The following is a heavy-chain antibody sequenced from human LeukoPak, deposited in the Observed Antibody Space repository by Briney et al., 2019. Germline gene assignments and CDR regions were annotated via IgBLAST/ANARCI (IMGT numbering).Heavy chain of an antibody. CDR3: TRYHLRYCSGGSCRHFDY. CDR2: IRSKAYGGTT. D-gene: IGHD2-15*01. J-gene: IGHJ4*02. Sequence: GGSLRLSCTASGFTFGDYAMSWVRQAPGRGLEWVGFIRSKAYGGTTEYAASVKGRFTISRDDSKSIAYLQMNSLKTEDTAVYYCTRYHLRYCSGGSCRHFDYWGQGTLVTVSS. CDR1: GFTFGDYA. V-gene: IGHV3-49*04.